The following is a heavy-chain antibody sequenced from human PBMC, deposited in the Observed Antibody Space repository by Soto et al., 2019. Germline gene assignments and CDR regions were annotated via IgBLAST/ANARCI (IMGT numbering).Heavy chain of an antibody. CDR3: ARVSHIVVVPAVRGAFDI. V-gene: IGHV4-59*01. CDR1: GGSMSGYY. Sequence: QVQLQESGPGLEKASETLSLTCTVSGGSMSGYYWSWIRQPPGKGLEWIGFIYYSGTTNYNPSLKSRGTISIATSKNQFSLKLTSVTAADTAVYYCARVSHIVVVPAVRGAFDIWGQGTMITVPS. J-gene: IGHJ3*02. D-gene: IGHD2-21*02. CDR2: IYYSGTT.